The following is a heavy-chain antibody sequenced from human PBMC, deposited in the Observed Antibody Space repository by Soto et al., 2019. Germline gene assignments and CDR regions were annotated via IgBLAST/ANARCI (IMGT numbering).Heavy chain of an antibody. CDR1: GFTFSSYA. D-gene: IGHD1-26*01. V-gene: IGHV3-48*01. Sequence: EAHLVESGGGLVQPGRSRRLSCAASGFTFSSYAFNWVRQAPGKGLEWISYISVGSGSIFYADSVKGRFTISRDDAQTSLYLQMNTLRGEDTAIYFCVRDDKWAFDIWGQGTTVIVSS. J-gene: IGHJ3*02. CDR3: VRDDKWAFDI. CDR2: ISVGSGSI.